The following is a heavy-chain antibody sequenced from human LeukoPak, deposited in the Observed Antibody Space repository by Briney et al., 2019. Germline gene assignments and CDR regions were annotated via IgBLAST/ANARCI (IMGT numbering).Heavy chain of an antibody. V-gene: IGHV1-2*02. D-gene: IGHD3-16*01. CDR1: GYTFTGYY. J-gene: IGHJ3*01. CDR2: ISPNSGGT. CDR3: ATSYSSVTAMIGGHDAFDV. Sequence: GASVKVSCKASGYTFTGYYVHWVRQAPGQGLEWMGWISPNSGGTKYSPKFEGRVTLTRDTSIATAYMELSSLRSDDTAVFFCATSYSSVTAMIGGHDAFDVWGPGTVVTVSS.